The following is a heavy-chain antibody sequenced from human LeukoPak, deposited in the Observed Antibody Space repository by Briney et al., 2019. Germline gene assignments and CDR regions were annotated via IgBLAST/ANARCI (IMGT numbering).Heavy chain of an antibody. CDR3: TRDYSYAMAV. V-gene: IGHV3-74*01. CDR2: INSDGSST. CDR1: GFTFNSAW. Sequence: PGGSLRLSCAASGFTFNSAWMHWVRQTPGKGLVWVSRINSDGSSTNYADSVKGRFTISRDNAKNMVNLQMNSLRAEDTAIYYCTRDYSYAMAVWGQGTTVTVSS. J-gene: IGHJ6*02. D-gene: IGHD2-21*01.